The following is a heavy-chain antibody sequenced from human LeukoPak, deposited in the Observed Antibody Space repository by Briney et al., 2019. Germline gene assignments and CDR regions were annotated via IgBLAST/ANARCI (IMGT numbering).Heavy chain of an antibody. CDR3: AREGSSSWFDP. CDR1: GGSISSSSYY. Sequence: PSETLSLTCTVSGGSISSSSYYWSWIRQPPGKGLEWIGEINHSGSTNYNPSLKSRVTISVDTSKNQFSLKLSSVTAADTAVYYCAREGSSSWFDPWGQGTLVTVSS. V-gene: IGHV4-39*07. J-gene: IGHJ5*02. CDR2: INHSGST. D-gene: IGHD6-13*01.